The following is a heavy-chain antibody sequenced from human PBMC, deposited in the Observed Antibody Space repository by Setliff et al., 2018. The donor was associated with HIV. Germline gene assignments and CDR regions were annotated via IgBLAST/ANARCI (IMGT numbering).Heavy chain of an antibody. CDR2: ISTSGTT. Sequence: SETLSLTCTVSGASSSSHYWSWIRQPPGKAPEWIGHISTSGTTNYNPSLKSRVTISADTSKSQFSLKLTSVTAADTAAYFCARLSVRRDYSYGMDVWGQGTTVTVSS. V-gene: IGHV4-4*08. J-gene: IGHJ6*02. D-gene: IGHD3-10*01. CDR1: GASSSSHY. CDR3: ARLSVRRDYSYGMDV.